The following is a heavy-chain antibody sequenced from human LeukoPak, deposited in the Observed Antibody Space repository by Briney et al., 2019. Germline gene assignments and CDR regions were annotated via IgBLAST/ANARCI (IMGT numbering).Heavy chain of an antibody. CDR1: GFTVSSNY. CDR2: IYSGGST. D-gene: IGHD2/OR15-2a*01. V-gene: IGHV3-53*01. Sequence: GGSLRLSCAASGFTVSSNYMSWVRQAPGKGLEWVSVIYSGGSTYYADSVKGRFTISRHNSKNTLYLQMNSLRAEDTAVYYCARTSTSPLAYYYSTMDVWGQGTTVTVSS. J-gene: IGHJ6*02. CDR3: ARTSTSPLAYYYSTMDV.